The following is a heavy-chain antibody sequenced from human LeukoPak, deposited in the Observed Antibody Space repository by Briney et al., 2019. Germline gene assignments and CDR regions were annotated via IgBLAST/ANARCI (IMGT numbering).Heavy chain of an antibody. CDR3: ARGYGSGI. Sequence: GGSLRLSCLASGFTFSNYAMSWVRQAPGKGLEWVSSISSSSSYIYYADSVKGRFTISRDNAKSSLYLQMNSLRAEDTAVYYCARGYGSGIWGQGTLVTVSS. D-gene: IGHD3-10*01. V-gene: IGHV3-21*01. J-gene: IGHJ4*02. CDR1: GFTFSNYA. CDR2: ISSSSSYI.